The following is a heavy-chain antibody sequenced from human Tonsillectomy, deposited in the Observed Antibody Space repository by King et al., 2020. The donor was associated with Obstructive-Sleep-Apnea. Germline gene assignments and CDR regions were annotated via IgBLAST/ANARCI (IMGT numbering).Heavy chain of an antibody. CDR3: ARVTVTTGRDAFDI. D-gene: IGHD4-17*01. CDR1: GFTFSTYA. J-gene: IGHJ3*02. Sequence: VQLVESGGGVVQPGRSLRLSCAASGFTFSTYAIHWVRQAPGKGLEWVAFVSYDGSIKYYADSVKGRFTISRDKSKNTLYLQMNFLRAEDTAVYYCARVTVTTGRDAFDIWGQGTMVTVSS. V-gene: IGHV3-30*14. CDR2: VSYDGSIK.